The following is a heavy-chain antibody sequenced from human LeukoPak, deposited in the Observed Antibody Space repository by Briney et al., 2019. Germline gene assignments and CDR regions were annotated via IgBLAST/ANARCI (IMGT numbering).Heavy chain of an antibody. V-gene: IGHV3-30*04. Sequence: GGSLRLSCAASGFTFSSYAMHWVRQAPGKGLEWVAVISYDGSNKYYADSVKGRFTISRDNSKNTLYLQMNSLRAEDTAVYYCAKDQGLLWFGESDFDYWGQGTLVTVSS. CDR2: ISYDGSNK. J-gene: IGHJ4*02. D-gene: IGHD3-10*01. CDR1: GFTFSSYA. CDR3: AKDQGLLWFGESDFDY.